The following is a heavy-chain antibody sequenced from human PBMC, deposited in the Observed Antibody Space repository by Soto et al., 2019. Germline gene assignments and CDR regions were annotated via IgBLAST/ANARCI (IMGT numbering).Heavy chain of an antibody. CDR3: AKVDGFLWFELDS. CDR2: ISASGDGT. J-gene: IGHJ4*02. V-gene: IGHV3-23*01. D-gene: IGHD3-10*01. CDR1: GFTFSSFA. Sequence: EVQLLESGGGLVQPGGSLRLPCAASGFTFSSFAMSWVRQAPGKGLEWVSAISASGDGTYYADSVKGRFTISRDNSKNTLYLQMSSLRAEDTAVYYCAKVDGFLWFELDSWGQGTLVTVSS.